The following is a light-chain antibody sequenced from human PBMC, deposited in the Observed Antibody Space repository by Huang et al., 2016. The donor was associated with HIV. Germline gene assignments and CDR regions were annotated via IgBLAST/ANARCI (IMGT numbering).Light chain of an antibody. CDR3: QHYNNWPLT. CDR2: DTS. Sequence: EIVMTKSPAVLSVSLGERVTLTCRASHSVVNKLAWYQQKFGRAPRLVIYDTSKTSSVVPARFSGSGSGTNFSLTINSLQSEDLAIYYCQHYNNWPLTFGGGTRVEIK. J-gene: IGKJ4*01. V-gene: IGKV3-15*01. CDR1: HSVVNK.